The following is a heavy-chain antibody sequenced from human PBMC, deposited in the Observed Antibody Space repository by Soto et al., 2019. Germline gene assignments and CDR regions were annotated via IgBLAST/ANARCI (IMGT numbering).Heavy chain of an antibody. CDR2: IDPSDSYT. D-gene: IGHD5-18*01. CDR1: GYSFTSYW. CDR3: ARLPNSYGDYYYGMDV. V-gene: IGHV5-10-1*01. J-gene: IGHJ6*02. Sequence: GESLKISCKGSGYSFTSYWISWVRQMPGKGLEWVGRIDPSDSYTNYSPSFQGHVTISADKSISTAYLQWSSLKASDTAMYYCARLPNSYGDYYYGMDVWGQGTTVTVSS.